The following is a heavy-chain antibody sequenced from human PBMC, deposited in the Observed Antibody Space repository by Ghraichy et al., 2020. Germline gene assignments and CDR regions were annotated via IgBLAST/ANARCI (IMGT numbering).Heavy chain of an antibody. V-gene: IGHV4-39*01. CDR3: ATRPSDDILTGFPTNWFDP. CDR2: IYYSGST. D-gene: IGHD3-9*01. CDR1: GGSISSSSYY. Sequence: SETLSLTCTVSGGSISSSSYYWGWIRQPPGKGLEWIGSIYYSGSTYYNPSLKSRVTISVDTSKNQFSLKLSSVTAADTAVYYCATRPSDDILTGFPTNWFDPWGQGTLVTVSS. J-gene: IGHJ5*02.